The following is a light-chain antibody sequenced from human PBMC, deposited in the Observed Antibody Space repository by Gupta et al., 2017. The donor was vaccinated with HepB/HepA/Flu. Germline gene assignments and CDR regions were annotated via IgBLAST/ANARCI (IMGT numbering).Light chain of an antibody. CDR3: AAWDDSLSGRGV. J-gene: IGLJ3*02. Sequence: QSVLTQPPSASGTPGQRVTIPCSGSSPNIGSNYVYWYQQLPGTAPKLLIYRNNQRPSGVPDRFSGSKSGTSATLAISELRAEDEADYYCAAWDDSLSGRGVFGGGTKLTVL. CDR2: RNN. V-gene: IGLV1-47*01. CDR1: SPNIGSNY.